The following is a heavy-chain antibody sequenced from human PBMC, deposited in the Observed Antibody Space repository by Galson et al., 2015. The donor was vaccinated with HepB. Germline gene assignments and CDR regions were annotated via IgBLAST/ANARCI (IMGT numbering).Heavy chain of an antibody. CDR2: ISSYTGNT. CDR1: GYTFSSYA. Sequence: QSGAEVKKPGASVKVSCKAYGYTFSSYAISWVRQAPGQGLEWMGWISSYTGNTKYTQRLQGRVTLTTDTTTRTAYMELRSLTSDDTAVYYCARDQGRSDFYTESAYWGQGTLVTVSS. D-gene: IGHD2-21*01. V-gene: IGHV1-18*01. J-gene: IGHJ4*02. CDR3: ARDQGRSDFYTESAY.